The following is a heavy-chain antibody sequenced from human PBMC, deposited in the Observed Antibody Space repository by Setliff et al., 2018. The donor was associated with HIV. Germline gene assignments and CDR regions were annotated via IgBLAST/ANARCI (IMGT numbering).Heavy chain of an antibody. D-gene: IGHD3-3*01. J-gene: IGHJ3*02. CDR1: GGSISSHY. V-gene: IGHV4-59*11. Sequence: PSETLSLTCTVSGGSISSHYWSWIRQPPGKGLEWIGYIYYTGHTNYNPSLKSRVTISVDTSKNQFSLNLTSVTAADTAVYYCARSKTFYDFWGGYYTHGAFKIWGLGTMVTVSS. CDR3: ARSKTFYDFWGGYYTHGAFKI. CDR2: IYYTGHT.